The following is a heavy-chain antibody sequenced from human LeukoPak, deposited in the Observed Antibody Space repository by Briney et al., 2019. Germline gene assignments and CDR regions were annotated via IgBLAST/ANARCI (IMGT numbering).Heavy chain of an antibody. J-gene: IGHJ6*03. CDR1: GGSISNYY. V-gene: IGHV4-34*01. CDR3: ARGRFDYYDTSGYYRPREYYYYYYYMDV. D-gene: IGHD3-22*01. Sequence: SETLSLTCAVCGGSISNYYWSWIRQPPGKGLEWIGEINHSGTTNYNPSLKSRVTISIDTSKNQFSLKLSSVTAADTAVYYCARGRFDYYDTSGYYRPREYYYYYYYMDVWGKGTTVTISS. CDR2: INHSGTT.